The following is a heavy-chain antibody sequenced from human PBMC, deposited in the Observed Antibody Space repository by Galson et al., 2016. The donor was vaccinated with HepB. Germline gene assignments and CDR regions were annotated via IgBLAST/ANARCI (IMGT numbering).Heavy chain of an antibody. D-gene: IGHD1-26*01. V-gene: IGHV3-21*01. CDR2: ISSNSDYI. J-gene: IGHJ4*02. CDR3: ARRWHSGDTDYYFDH. Sequence: SLRLSCAASGFTFSSYTMQWVRQAPGKGLEWISSISSNSDYIYYADSVKGRFTISRDNAKNSLYLQMNSLKAEDTAMFYCARRWHSGDTDYYFDHWGRGTLVTVSS. CDR1: GFTFSSYT.